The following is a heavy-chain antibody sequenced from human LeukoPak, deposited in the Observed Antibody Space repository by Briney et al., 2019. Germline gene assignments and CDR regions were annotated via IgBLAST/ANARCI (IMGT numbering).Heavy chain of an antibody. Sequence: GGSLRLSCAASGFTFSSYGMHWVRQAPGKGLEWVAVICYDGSNKYYADSVKGRFTISRDNSKNTLYLQMNSLRAEDTAVYYCARDHWGVIITTYFDYWGQGTLVTVSS. CDR3: ARDHWGVIITTYFDY. CDR1: GFTFSSYG. V-gene: IGHV3-33*01. CDR2: ICYDGSNK. D-gene: IGHD3-10*01. J-gene: IGHJ4*02.